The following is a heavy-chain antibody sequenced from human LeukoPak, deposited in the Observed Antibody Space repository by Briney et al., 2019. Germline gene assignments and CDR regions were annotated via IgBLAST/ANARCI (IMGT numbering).Heavy chain of an antibody. Sequence: SETLSLTCTVSGGSISSSSYYWGWIRPPPGKGLEWIGSIYYSGSTYYNPSLKSRVTISVDTSKNQFSLKLSSVTAADTAVYYCARTPDYGGETFFDYWGQGTLVTVSS. CDR3: ARTPDYGGETFFDY. J-gene: IGHJ4*02. V-gene: IGHV4-39*01. CDR2: IYYSGST. CDR1: GGSISSSSYY. D-gene: IGHD4-23*01.